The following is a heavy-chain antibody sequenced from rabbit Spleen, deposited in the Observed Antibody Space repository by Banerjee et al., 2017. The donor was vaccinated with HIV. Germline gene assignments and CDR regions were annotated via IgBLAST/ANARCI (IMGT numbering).Heavy chain of an antibody. V-gene: IGHV1S45*01. CDR2: INTDTGKA. J-gene: IGHJ4*01. CDR1: GFSFSDRDV. CDR3: ARDLGSVVGWNFKL. Sequence: QEQLVESGGGLVKPEGSLTLTCKASGFSFSDRDVMCWVRQAPGKGLQWIACINTDTGKAVYATWAKGRFTISRTSSTTVTLQMTSLTAADTATHFCARDLGSVVGWNFKLWGPGTLVTVS. D-gene: IGHD1-1*01.